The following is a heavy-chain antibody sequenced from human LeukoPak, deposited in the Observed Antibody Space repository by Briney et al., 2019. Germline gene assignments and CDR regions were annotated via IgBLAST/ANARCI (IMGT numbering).Heavy chain of an antibody. CDR2: ISGSGGST. CDR3: ARLTMVRGKGYFDY. D-gene: IGHD3-10*01. Sequence: GGSLRLSCAASGFTFSSYAMSWVRQAPGKGLEWVSAISGSGGSTYYADSVKGRFTISRDNSKNTLYLQMNSLRAEDTAVYYSARLTMVRGKGYFDYWGQGTLVTVSS. J-gene: IGHJ4*02. CDR1: GFTFSSYA. V-gene: IGHV3-23*01.